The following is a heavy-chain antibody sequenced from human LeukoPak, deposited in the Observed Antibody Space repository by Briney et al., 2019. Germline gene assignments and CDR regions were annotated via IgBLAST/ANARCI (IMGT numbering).Heavy chain of an antibody. CDR1: GFTFSNAW. D-gene: IGHD2-2*01. V-gene: IGHV3-15*01. CDR2: IKSKTDGGTT. J-gene: IGHJ5*02. CDR3: ARDKEYCSSTSCYLSGWFDP. Sequence: GGSLRLSCAASGFTFSNAWMSWVRQAPGKGLEWVGRIKSKTDGGTTDYAAPVKGRFTISRDDSKNTLYLQMNSLRAEDTAVYYCARDKEYCSSTSCYLSGWFDPWGQGTLVTVSS.